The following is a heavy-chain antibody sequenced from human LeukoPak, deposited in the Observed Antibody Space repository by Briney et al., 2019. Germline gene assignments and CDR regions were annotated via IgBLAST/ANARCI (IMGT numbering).Heavy chain of an antibody. J-gene: IGHJ5*02. CDR2: INAGNGNT. D-gene: IGHD3-10*01. Sequence: ASVKVSCKASGYTFNTYAMHWVRQAPGQRLEWMGCINAGNGNTQYSQNFQGRVTITRDASASTGYMELSSLRSEDTAVYYCARSYYYGSGSEYNWFDPWGQGTLVTVSS. CDR1: GYTFNTYA. V-gene: IGHV1-3*01. CDR3: ARSYYYGSGSEYNWFDP.